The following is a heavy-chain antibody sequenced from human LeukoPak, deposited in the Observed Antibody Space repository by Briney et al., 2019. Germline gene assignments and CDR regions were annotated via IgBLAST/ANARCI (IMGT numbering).Heavy chain of an antibody. J-gene: IGHJ4*02. CDR3: ARFGALYSSGWYLFDY. CDR1: GYTFSSYG. CDR2: ISAYNGNT. Sequence: GASVKVSCKASGYTFSSYGISWVRQAPGQGLEWMGWISAYNGNTNYAQKLQGRVTMTTDTSTSTAYMELRSLRSDDTAVYYCARFGALYSSGWYLFDYWGQGTLVTVSS. D-gene: IGHD6-19*01. V-gene: IGHV1-18*01.